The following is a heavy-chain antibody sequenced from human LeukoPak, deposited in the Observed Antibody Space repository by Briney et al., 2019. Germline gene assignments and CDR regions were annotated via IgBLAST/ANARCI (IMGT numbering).Heavy chain of an antibody. Sequence: GGSLRLSCAASGFTFSSYAMSWVRQAPGKGLEWVSAISGSGGSTYYADSVKGRFTISRDNSKNTLYLQMNSLRAEDTAVCYCAEAFPKVTTGNYFDYWGQGTLVTVSS. CDR2: ISGSGGST. J-gene: IGHJ4*02. D-gene: IGHD4-17*01. CDR1: GFTFSSYA. CDR3: AEAFPKVTTGNYFDY. V-gene: IGHV3-23*01.